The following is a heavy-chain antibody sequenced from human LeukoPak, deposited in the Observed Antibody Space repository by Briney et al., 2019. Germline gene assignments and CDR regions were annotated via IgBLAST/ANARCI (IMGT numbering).Heavy chain of an antibody. Sequence: GGSLRLSCAASGFTFSSYVMSWVRQAPGKGLEWVSVISGSGGSTYYADSVKGRFTISRDNSESTLYLQMNSLRAEDTAVYYCAKGDTGMIRRYYFDYWGQGTLVTVSS. D-gene: IGHD5-18*01. CDR2: ISGSGGST. CDR1: GFTFSSYV. J-gene: IGHJ4*02. CDR3: AKGDTGMIRRYYFDY. V-gene: IGHV3-23*01.